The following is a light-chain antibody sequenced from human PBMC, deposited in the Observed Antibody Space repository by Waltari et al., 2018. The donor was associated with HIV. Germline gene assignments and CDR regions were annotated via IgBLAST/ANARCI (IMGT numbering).Light chain of an antibody. V-gene: IGKV1-39*01. CDR1: QSITTY. J-gene: IGKJ2*01. CDR3: QQSYSSSST. CDR2: AAS. Sequence: DIQMPQSPSSLSASVGDRVTITCRARQSITTYLNWYQQKPGKAHNLLIYAASSLQSGVPSRFSVSGSGTDFTLTISSLQPEDFATYYCQQSYSSSSTFGQGTKLEIK.